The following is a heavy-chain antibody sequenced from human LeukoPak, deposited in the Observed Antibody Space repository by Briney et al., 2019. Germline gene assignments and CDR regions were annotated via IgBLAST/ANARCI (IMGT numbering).Heavy chain of an antibody. J-gene: IGHJ4*02. V-gene: IGHV3-33*01. CDR3: AGDLNAGRNGRHYGADY. CDR2: ISYDGSDR. CDR1: GFTFGNYG. Sequence: PGGSLRLSCEASGFTFGNYGMHWVRQPPGKGLEWVSIISYDGSDRYYVDSVRGRFTISRDNSKNTVDLQMDSLRDEDTAVYYCAGDLNAGRNGRHYGADYWGQGSLVTVSS. D-gene: IGHD3-16*01.